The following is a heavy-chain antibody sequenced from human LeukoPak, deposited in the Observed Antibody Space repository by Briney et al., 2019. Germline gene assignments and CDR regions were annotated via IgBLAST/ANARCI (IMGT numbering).Heavy chain of an antibody. D-gene: IGHD6-6*01. Sequence: PGGSLRLSCVASGFSFSTYDMYWVRQAAGRGLEWVSALGTNGDAYYLGSVRGRFTISRENVKNSLYLQVNSLGVEDTAVYYCAREWRDIASHFHGMDVWGQGTTVTVSS. CDR3: AREWRDIASHFHGMDV. V-gene: IGHV3-13*01. CDR1: GFSFSTYD. J-gene: IGHJ6*02. CDR2: LGTNGDA.